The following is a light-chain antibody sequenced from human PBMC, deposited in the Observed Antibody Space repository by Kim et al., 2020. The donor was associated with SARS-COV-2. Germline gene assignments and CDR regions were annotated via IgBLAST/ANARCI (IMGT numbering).Light chain of an antibody. J-gene: IGKJ1*01. Sequence: ASVGDRVTITCRASQSISSWLAWYQQKPGKAPNLLIYDASSLESGVPSRFSGSESGTEFTLTISSLQPDDFATYYCQQYNSYPWTFGQGTKVDIK. CDR1: QSISSW. CDR3: QQYNSYPWT. CDR2: DAS. V-gene: IGKV1-5*01.